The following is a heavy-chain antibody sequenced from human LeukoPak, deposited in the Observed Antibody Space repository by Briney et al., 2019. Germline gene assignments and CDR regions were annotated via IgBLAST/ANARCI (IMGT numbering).Heavy chain of an antibody. Sequence: SETLSLTGTVSGGSISSYYWSWIRQPPGKGLEWIGYIYYSGSTNYDPSLKSRVTISVDTSKNQFSLKLSSVTAADTAVYYCARGGNCSGGSCYLLDAFDIWGQGTMVTVSS. J-gene: IGHJ3*02. CDR3: ARGGNCSGGSCYLLDAFDI. V-gene: IGHV4-59*01. CDR2: IYYSGST. CDR1: GGSISSYY. D-gene: IGHD2-15*01.